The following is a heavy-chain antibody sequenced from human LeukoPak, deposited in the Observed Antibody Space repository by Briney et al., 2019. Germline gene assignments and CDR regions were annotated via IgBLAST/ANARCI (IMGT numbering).Heavy chain of an antibody. D-gene: IGHD3-22*01. CDR3: AKEKYYYDSSGYYYAPFDY. CDR2: IYTSGST. CDR1: GGSISSYY. V-gene: IGHV4-4*07. J-gene: IGHJ4*02. Sequence: PSETLSLTCTVSGGSISSYYWSWIRQPAGKGLEWIGRIYTSGSTNYNPSLKSRVTMSADTSKNQFSLNLRSVTAADTAVYYCAKEKYYYDSSGYYYAPFDYWGQGTLVTVSS.